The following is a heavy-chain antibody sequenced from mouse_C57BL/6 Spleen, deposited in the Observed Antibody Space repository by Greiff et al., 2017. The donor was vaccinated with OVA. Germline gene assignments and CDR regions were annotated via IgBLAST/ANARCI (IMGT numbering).Heavy chain of an antibody. J-gene: IGHJ2*01. V-gene: IGHV14-2*01. CDR1: GFNIKDYY. Sequence: VQLQQSGAELVKPGASVKLSCTASGFNIKDYYMHWVKQRTEQGLEWIGRIDPEDGETKNAPKFQGKATRPADTSTNTAYLQRSSLTSEDTAVDYCARSDGYYLDYWGQGTTLTVSS. D-gene: IGHD2-3*01. CDR3: ARSDGYYLDY. CDR2: IDPEDGET.